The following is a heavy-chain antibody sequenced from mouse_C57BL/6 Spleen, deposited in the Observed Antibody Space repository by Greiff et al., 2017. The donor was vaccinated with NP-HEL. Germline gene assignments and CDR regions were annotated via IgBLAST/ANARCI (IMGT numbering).Heavy chain of an antibody. CDR3: ARTVVARAYFDY. D-gene: IGHD1-1*01. CDR1: GFNIKDYY. Sequence: EVQLQESGAELVKPGASVKLSCTASGFNIKDYYMHWVKQRTEQGLEWIGRIDPEDGETKYASKFQGKATITADTSSNTAYLQLSSLTSEDTAVYYCARTVVARAYFDYWGQGTTLTVSS. CDR2: IDPEDGET. V-gene: IGHV14-2*01. J-gene: IGHJ2*01.